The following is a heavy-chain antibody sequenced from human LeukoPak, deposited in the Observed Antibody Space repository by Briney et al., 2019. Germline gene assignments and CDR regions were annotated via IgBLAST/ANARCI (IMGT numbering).Heavy chain of an antibody. D-gene: IGHD2-2*01. J-gene: IGHJ4*02. CDR3: AKEMTLGYCSSTSCPIDY. CDR1: GSTFSSYG. V-gene: IGHV3-30*18. CDR2: ISYDGSNK. Sequence: GRSLRLSCAASGSTFSSYGMHWVRQAPGKGLEWVAVISYDGSNKYYADSVKGRFTISRDNSKNTLYLQMNSLRAEDTAVYYCAKEMTLGYCSSTSCPIDYWGQGTLVTVSS.